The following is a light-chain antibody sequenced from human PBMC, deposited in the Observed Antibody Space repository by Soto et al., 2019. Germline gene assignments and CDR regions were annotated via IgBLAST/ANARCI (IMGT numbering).Light chain of an antibody. V-gene: IGKV1-39*01. Sequence: DLQMTQSPSSLSASVGDRVTITCRASQSISSYLNWYQQKPGKAPKLLIYAASSLQSGVPSRFSGSGSGTDFTLTISRLQPEDFATYYCQQSYSDPWTFGQGTKVEIK. J-gene: IGKJ1*01. CDR1: QSISSY. CDR2: AAS. CDR3: QQSYSDPWT.